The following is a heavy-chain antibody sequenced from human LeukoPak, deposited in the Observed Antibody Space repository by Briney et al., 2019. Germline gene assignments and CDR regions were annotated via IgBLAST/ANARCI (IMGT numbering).Heavy chain of an antibody. J-gene: IGHJ4*02. CDR3: ARDTYGSGSYYNAPLDY. V-gene: IGHV3-64*01. CDR1: GFTFSSYA. CDR2: ISSNGGST. Sequence: GGSLRLSCAASGFTFSSYAMHWVRQAPGKGLEYVSAISSNGGSTYYANSVKGRFTISRDNSKNTLYLQMGSLRAEDTAVYYCARDTYGSGSYYNAPLDYWGQGTLVTVSS. D-gene: IGHD3-10*01.